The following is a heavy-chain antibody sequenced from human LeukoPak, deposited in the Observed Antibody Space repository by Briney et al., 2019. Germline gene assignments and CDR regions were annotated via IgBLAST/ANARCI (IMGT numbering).Heavy chain of an antibody. V-gene: IGHV3-23*01. CDR3: AKYGRGFWSGYPESY. J-gene: IGHJ4*02. CDR1: GFTFSSYA. D-gene: IGHD3-3*01. Sequence: PGGSLRLSCAASGFTFSSYAMSWVRQAPGKGLEWVSAISGSGGSTYYADSVKGRFTISRDNSKNTLYLQMNSLRAEDTAVYYCAKYGRGFWSGYPESYWGQGTLVTVSS. CDR2: ISGSGGST.